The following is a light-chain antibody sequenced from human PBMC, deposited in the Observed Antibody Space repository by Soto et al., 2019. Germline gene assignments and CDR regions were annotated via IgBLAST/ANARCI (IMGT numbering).Light chain of an antibody. CDR3: AAWDDSLSGLWV. V-gene: IGLV1-47*01. CDR2: RNN. CDR1: SSNIGFNY. Sequence: QPVLTQPPSASGTPGQRVTISCSGSSSNIGFNYVYWYQQLPGTAPKLLTYRNNQGPSGVPDRFSGSKSGTSASLAISGLRSGDEADYYCAAWDDSLSGLWVFGGGTQLTVL. J-gene: IGLJ3*02.